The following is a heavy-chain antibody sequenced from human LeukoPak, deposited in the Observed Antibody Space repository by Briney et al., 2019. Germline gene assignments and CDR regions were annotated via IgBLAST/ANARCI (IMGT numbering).Heavy chain of an antibody. Sequence: SETLSLTCAAAGSLLNRAGYASRWIRLPPGTGMEWIVYIYHSGCTYYRPSLKRRVTISLDRPQNQFSLKLSSVTAADTALYYCARSGHYPYAQYFPYWGQGTPAIVSS. CDR1: GSLLNRAGYA. J-gene: IGHJ1*01. V-gene: IGHV4-30-2*01. CDR3: ARSGHYPYAQYFPY. D-gene: IGHD3-3*01. CDR2: IYHSGCT.